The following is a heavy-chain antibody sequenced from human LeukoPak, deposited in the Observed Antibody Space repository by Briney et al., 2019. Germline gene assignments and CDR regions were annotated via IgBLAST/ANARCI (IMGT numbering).Heavy chain of an antibody. Sequence: SETLSLTCTVSGDSMNGHYWSWIRQPPGKGLEWIGYISYIGSTNYNPSLKSRVTISVDTSKNQFSLKPSSVTAADTAVYYCARDPTTVTKGLDIWGKGTMVTVSS. D-gene: IGHD4-17*01. CDR2: ISYIGST. V-gene: IGHV4-59*11. J-gene: IGHJ3*02. CDR1: GDSMNGHY. CDR3: ARDPTTVTKGLDI.